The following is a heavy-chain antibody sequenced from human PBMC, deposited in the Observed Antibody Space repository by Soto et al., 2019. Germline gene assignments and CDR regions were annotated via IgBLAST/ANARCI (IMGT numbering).Heavy chain of an antibody. J-gene: IGHJ3*02. V-gene: IGHV4-39*01. CDR1: GGSISSSSYY. D-gene: IGHD4-17*01. CDR3: ARQGVDYVAAFDI. Sequence: QLQLQESGPGLVKPSETLSLTCTVSGGSISSSSYYWGWIRQPPGKGLEWIGSIYYSGSTYYNPSLTSRVTLPGATSSNQCSLKLSYVTAADTAVYYCARQGVDYVAAFDIWGQGTMVTVSS. CDR2: IYYSGST.